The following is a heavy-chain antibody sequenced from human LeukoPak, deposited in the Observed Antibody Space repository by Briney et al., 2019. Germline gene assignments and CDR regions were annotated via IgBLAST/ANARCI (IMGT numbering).Heavy chain of an antibody. Sequence: ASVKVSCKAFGYTFTSNYMHWVRQAPGQGLEWMGVISPSGGSTSYAQKFQGRVTLTRDMSTSTDYLELSSLRPEDTAVYYCARDNSVRDAAWWFNPWGQGTLVTVSS. CDR2: ISPSGGST. CDR1: GYTFTSNY. V-gene: IGHV1-46*01. D-gene: IGHD5-24*01. CDR3: ARDNSVRDAAWWFNP. J-gene: IGHJ5*02.